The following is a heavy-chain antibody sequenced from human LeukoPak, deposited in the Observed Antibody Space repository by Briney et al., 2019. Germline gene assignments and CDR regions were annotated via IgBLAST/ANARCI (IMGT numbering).Heavy chain of an antibody. D-gene: IGHD2-2*01. CDR2: INPNSGGT. V-gene: IGHV1-2*02. CDR3: AYCSSTSCYLTPNDAFDI. Sequence: GASVKVSCKASGYTFTGYYMHWVRQAPGQGLEWMGWINPNSGGTNYAQKFQGRVTMTRDTSISTAYMELSRLRSDDTAVYYCAYCSSTSCYLTPNDAFDIWGQGTMVTVSS. J-gene: IGHJ3*02. CDR1: GYTFTGYY.